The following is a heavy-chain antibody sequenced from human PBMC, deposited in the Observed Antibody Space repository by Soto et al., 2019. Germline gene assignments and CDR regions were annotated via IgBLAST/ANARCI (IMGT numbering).Heavy chain of an antibody. V-gene: IGHV4-30-4*01. CDR2: IYYSGST. Sequence: KPSETLSLTCTVSGGSISSGDYYWSWIRQPPGKGLEWIGYIYYSGSTYYNPSLKSRVTISVDTSKNQFSLKLSSVTAADTAVYYCARDMLWPLHHEVVAYPWGQGTLVTVSS. CDR1: GGSISSGDYY. J-gene: IGHJ5*02. CDR3: ARDMLWPLHHEVVAYP. D-gene: IGHD3-22*01.